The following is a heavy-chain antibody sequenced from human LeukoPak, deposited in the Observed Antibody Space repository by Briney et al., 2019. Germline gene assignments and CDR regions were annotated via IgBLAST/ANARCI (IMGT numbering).Heavy chain of an antibody. V-gene: IGHV1-69*04. D-gene: IGHD2-2*01. J-gene: IGHJ6*02. Sequence: SAVKVSCKASGGTFISYAISWVRQPPGQGLDWMGRIIPIFGIANYAQKFQGRVTITADKSTSTAYMELSSLRSEDTAVYYCARDLDYLGSSSSTSSYGMDVWGQGTTVTVSS. CDR1: GGTFISYA. CDR3: ARDLDYLGSSSSTSSYGMDV. CDR2: IIPIFGIA.